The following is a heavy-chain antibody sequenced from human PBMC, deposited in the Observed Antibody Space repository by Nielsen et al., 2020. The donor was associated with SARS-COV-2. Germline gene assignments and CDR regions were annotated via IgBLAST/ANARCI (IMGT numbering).Heavy chain of an antibody. D-gene: IGHD3-10*02. CDR3: ARVFGEVYGMDV. CDR2: INHSGST. Sequence: SETLSLTCAVYGGSFSGYYWSWIRQPPGKGLEWIGEINHSGSTNYNPSLKSRVTISVDRSKNQFSLKLSSVTAADTAVYYCARVFGEVYGMDVWGQGTTVTVSS. J-gene: IGHJ6*02. V-gene: IGHV4-34*01. CDR1: GGSFSGYY.